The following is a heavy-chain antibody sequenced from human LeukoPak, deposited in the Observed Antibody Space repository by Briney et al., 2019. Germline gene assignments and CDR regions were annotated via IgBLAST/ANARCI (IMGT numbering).Heavy chain of an antibody. CDR1: GVSISSSSYY. J-gene: IGHJ4*02. D-gene: IGHD6-6*01. Sequence: NSSETLSLTCTVSGVSISSSSYYWGWIRQPPGKGLEWIGSIYYSGSTYYNPSLKSRVTISVDTSKYQFSLKLSSVTAADTAVYYCARLLVFYFDYWGQGTLVTVSS. CDR3: ARLLVFYFDY. V-gene: IGHV4-39*01. CDR2: IYYSGST.